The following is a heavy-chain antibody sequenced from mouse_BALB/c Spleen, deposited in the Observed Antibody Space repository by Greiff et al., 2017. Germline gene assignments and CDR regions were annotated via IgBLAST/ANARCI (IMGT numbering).Heavy chain of an antibody. J-gene: IGHJ4*01. CDR2: INSNGGST. Sequence: DVKVEESGGGLVQPGGSLKLSCAASGFTFSSYGMSWVRQTPDKRLELVATINSNGGSTYYPDSVKGRFTISRDNAKNTLYLQMSSLKSEDTAMYYCAREGGYYAMDYWGQGTSVTVSS. CDR1: GFTFSSYG. V-gene: IGHV5-6-3*01. CDR3: AREGGYYAMDY.